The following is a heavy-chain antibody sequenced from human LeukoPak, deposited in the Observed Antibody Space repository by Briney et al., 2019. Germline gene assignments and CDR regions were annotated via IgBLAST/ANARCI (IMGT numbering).Heavy chain of an antibody. CDR1: GFTFSSYW. CDR2: IKQDGSEK. Sequence: GGSPRLSCAASGFTFSSYWMSWVRQAPGKGLEWVANIKQDGSEKYYVDSVKGRFTISRDNSKNTLYLQMNSLRAEDTAVYYCAKDYSKTSYYGSGTYYRPNWFDPWGQGTLVTVSS. D-gene: IGHD3-10*01. CDR3: AKDYSKTSYYGSGTYYRPNWFDP. V-gene: IGHV3-7*01. J-gene: IGHJ5*02.